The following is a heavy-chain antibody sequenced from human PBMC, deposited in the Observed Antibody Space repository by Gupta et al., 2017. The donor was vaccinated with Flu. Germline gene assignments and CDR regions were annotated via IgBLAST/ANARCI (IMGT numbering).Heavy chain of an antibody. V-gene: IGHV3-66*02. CDR1: GLTVSSNY. CDR3: EVVEYSGTYYADF. J-gene: IGHJ4*02. D-gene: IGHD1-26*01. Sequence: EVQLAESGGGLVQPGESLRLSCAASGLTVSSNYMTWVRQAPGKGLEWVSVIYSGGDTFYADSVKGRFTISRDKSKNMLYLQMNSLRTEDTAVYYCEVVEYSGTYYADFWGQGTLVTVSS. CDR2: IYSGGDT.